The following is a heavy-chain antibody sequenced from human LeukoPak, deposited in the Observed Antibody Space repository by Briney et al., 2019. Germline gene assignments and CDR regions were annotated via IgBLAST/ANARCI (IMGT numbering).Heavy chain of an antibody. D-gene: IGHD2/OR15-2a*01. V-gene: IGHV3-48*03. J-gene: IGHJ5*02. CDR1: GFTFSSYE. CDR2: ISSSGSTI. Sequence: GGSLRLSCAASGFTFSSYEMNWVRQAPGKGLEWVSYISSSGSTIYYADSVKGRFTISRDNAKNSLYLQMNSLRAEDTAVYYCAREGYLATTSWGQGTLVTVSS. CDR3: AREGYLATTS.